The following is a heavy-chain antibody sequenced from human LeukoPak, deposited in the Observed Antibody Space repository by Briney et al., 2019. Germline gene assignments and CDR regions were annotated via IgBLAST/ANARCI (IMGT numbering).Heavy chain of an antibody. CDR2: INPNSGGT. J-gene: IGHJ4*02. V-gene: IGHV1-2*02. CDR3: ARGYTVTTMAGLVPY. D-gene: IGHD4-17*01. CDR1: GYTFTGYY. Sequence: GASVKVSCKASGYTFTGYYMHWVRQAPGQGLEWMGWINPNSGGTNYAQKFQGRVTMTRDTSISTAYMELSRLRSDDTAVYYCARGYTVTTMAGLVPYWGQGTLVTVSS.